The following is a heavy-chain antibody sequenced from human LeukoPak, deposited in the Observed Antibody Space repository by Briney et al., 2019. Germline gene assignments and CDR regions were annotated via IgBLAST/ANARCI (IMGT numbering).Heavy chain of an antibody. Sequence: PSETLSLTCTVSGGSISSHYWSWIRQPPGKGLEWLGYIYYSGSTNYNPSLKSRVTISVDTSKNQFSLKLSSVTAADTAVYYCARVASDYDFWSVNYYYYMDVWGKGTTVTVSS. CDR1: GGSISSHY. D-gene: IGHD3-3*01. CDR3: ARVASDYDFWSVNYYYYMDV. CDR2: IYYSGST. V-gene: IGHV4-59*11. J-gene: IGHJ6*03.